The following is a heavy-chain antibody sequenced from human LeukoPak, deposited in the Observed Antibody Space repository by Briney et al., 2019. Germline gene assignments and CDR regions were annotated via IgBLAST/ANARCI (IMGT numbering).Heavy chain of an antibody. V-gene: IGHV3-30-3*01. CDR2: ISDDGSNK. Sequence: PGGSLRLSCAASGFAFSSYAMRWVRQAPGQGLEWVSVISDDGSNKYYADSVTGRFTISRDNSKNTLYLQMSSLSTEDTALSNCPRGPTRGSWPGHADYWGQGTLVTISS. J-gene: IGHJ4*02. D-gene: IGHD3-10*01. CDR1: GFAFSSYA. CDR3: PRGPTRGSWPGHADY.